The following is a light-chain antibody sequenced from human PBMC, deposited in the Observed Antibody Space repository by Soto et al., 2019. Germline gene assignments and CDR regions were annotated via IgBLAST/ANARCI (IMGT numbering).Light chain of an antibody. CDR3: QQYFATPRT. CDR2: WAS. Sequence: DIVMTQSPDSLAVSLGERATINCKASQSVFYTSVNKDYLAWYQHKEGHPPKLLIYWASTRESGVPDRFSGSGSGTDFTLTIRILQAEDVAVYFCQQYFATPRTFGQGTKVQL. V-gene: IGKV4-1*01. CDR1: QSVFYTSVNKDY. J-gene: IGKJ1*01.